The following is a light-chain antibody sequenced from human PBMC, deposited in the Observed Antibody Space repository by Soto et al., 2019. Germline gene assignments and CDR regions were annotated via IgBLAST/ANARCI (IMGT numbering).Light chain of an antibody. Sequence: EIVLTQSPGTLSLSPGDRATLSCRASQSVSRSYLDWYQQKPGQAPRLLIYGASNRATGIPDRFSGSGSGTDFTLTISRLEPEDFAVYSCQQYGFSPISFGQGTRLEIK. CDR3: QQYGFSPIS. J-gene: IGKJ5*01. CDR1: QSVSRSY. CDR2: GAS. V-gene: IGKV3-20*01.